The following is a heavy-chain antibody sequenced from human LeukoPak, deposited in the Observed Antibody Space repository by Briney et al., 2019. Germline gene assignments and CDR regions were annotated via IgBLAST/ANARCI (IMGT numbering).Heavy chain of an antibody. CDR3: ARHVNRHFYYYGMDV. Sequence: PSETLSLTCTVSGDSISSSSHYWGWIRQPPGKGLEWIGSVYYSGSTYYNPSLKGRAFTSVDTSKNQFSLKVSSLTAADTAVYYCARHVNRHFYYYGMDVWGQGATVTVSS. CDR2: VYYSGST. V-gene: IGHV4-39*01. D-gene: IGHD1-14*01. CDR1: GDSISSSSHY. J-gene: IGHJ6*02.